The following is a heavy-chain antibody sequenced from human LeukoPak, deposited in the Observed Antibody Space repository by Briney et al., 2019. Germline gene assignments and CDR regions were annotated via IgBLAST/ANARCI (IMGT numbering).Heavy chain of an antibody. Sequence: PGGSLRLSCAASGFTFSTYAMHWVRQAPGRGLEYVSAITGNGNSTYYANSVKGRFTISRDNSRNTLYLQMGSLRAEDMAVYHCARAHCSSWYDPSDSWGQGTLVTVSS. J-gene: IGHJ4*02. CDR3: ARAHCSSWYDPSDS. CDR2: ITGNGNST. V-gene: IGHV3-64*01. CDR1: GFTFSTYA. D-gene: IGHD6-13*01.